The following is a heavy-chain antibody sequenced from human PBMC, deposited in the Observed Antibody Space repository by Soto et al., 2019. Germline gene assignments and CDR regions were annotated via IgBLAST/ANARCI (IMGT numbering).Heavy chain of an antibody. D-gene: IGHD6-19*01. CDR3: AKEKERAPVAGLYYFDY. V-gene: IGHV3-23*01. Sequence: GGSLRLSCAASGFTFSSYAMSWVRQAPGKGLEWVSAISGSGGSTYYADSVKGRFTISRDNSKNTLYLQMNSLRAEDTAVYYCAKEKERAPVAGLYYFDYWGQGTLVTVSS. CDR1: GFTFSSYA. J-gene: IGHJ4*02. CDR2: ISGSGGST.